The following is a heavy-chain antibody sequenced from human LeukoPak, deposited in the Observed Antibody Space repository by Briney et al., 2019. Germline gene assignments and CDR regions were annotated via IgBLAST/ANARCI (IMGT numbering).Heavy chain of an antibody. CDR2: IYYSGST. V-gene: IGHV4-59*08. CDR1: GGSIGSYY. CDR3: ARHIAVAEYAFDI. J-gene: IGHJ3*02. D-gene: IGHD6-19*01. Sequence: SETLSLTCTVSGGSIGSYYWSWIRQPPGKGLEWIGYIYYSGSTNYNPSLKSRVTISVDTSKNQFSLKLSSVTAADTAVYYCARHIAVAEYAFDIWGQGTMVTVSS.